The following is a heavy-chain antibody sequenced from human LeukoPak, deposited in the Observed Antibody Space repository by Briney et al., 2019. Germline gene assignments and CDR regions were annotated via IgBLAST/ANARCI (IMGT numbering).Heavy chain of an antibody. V-gene: IGHV4-59*08. J-gene: IGHJ4*02. D-gene: IGHD3-22*01. CDR2: IYYSGST. Sequence: PSETLSLTCTVSGGSISSYYWSWIRQPPGKGLEWIGYIYYSGSTNYNPSLKSRVTISVDTSKNQFSLKLSSVTAADTAVYYCARHGDYYDSSGYYYDWGQGTLVTASS. CDR3: ARHGDYYDSSGYYYD. CDR1: GGSISSYY.